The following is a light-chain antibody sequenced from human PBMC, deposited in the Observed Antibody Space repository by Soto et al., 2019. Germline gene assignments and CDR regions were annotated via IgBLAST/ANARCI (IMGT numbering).Light chain of an antibody. CDR2: ETD. CDR3: GTWDSSLSAGV. CDR1: SSNIGNNY. Sequence: QSVLTQPPSVSAAPGQKVTISCSGSSSNIGNNYVSWYQQVPGSAPKVLIYETDKRPSGIPDRFSGSKSGTSATLGITGLQTGDEADYYCGTWDSSLSAGVFGTGTKLTV. V-gene: IGLV1-51*02. J-gene: IGLJ1*01.